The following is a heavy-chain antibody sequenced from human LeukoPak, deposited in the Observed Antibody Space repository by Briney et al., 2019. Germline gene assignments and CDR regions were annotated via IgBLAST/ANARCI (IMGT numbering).Heavy chain of an antibody. CDR2: IYYSGST. D-gene: IGHD4-17*01. CDR3: ARDYGDGNDY. J-gene: IGHJ4*02. Sequence: NPSETLSLTCTVSGGSISSYYWSWIRQPPGKGLEWIGYIYYSGSTNYNPSLKSRVTISVDTSKNQFSLKLSSVTAADTAVYYCARDYGDGNDYWGQGTLVTVSS. CDR1: GGSISSYY. V-gene: IGHV4-59*01.